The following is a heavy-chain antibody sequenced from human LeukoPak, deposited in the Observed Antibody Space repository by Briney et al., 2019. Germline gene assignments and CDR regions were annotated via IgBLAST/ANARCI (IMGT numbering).Heavy chain of an antibody. CDR2: INTKNGNT. Sequence: GASVKVSCKASGYIFTTYGISWVRQAPGQRLEWMGWINTKNGNTNYAQKLQGRVTMTRDTSTSTAYMELRSLRSDDTAVYYCAKDQHPYSSSWPVDWFDPWGQGTLVTVSS. CDR1: GYIFTTYG. V-gene: IGHV1-18*01. D-gene: IGHD6-13*01. CDR3: AKDQHPYSSSWPVDWFDP. J-gene: IGHJ5*02.